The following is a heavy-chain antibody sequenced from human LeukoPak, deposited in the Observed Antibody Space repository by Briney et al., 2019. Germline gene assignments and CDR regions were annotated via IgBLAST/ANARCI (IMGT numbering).Heavy chain of an antibody. D-gene: IGHD2-15*01. CDR1: GGSISSYY. CDR2: IYYSGST. V-gene: IGHV4-39*01. Sequence: SETLSLTCTVSGGSISSYYWGWIHQPPGKGLEWIGSIYYSGSTYYNPSLKSRVTISVDTSKNQSSLKLISVTAADTAVYCWAGRHRVVFHFDLWGEGTLVAVSS. J-gene: IGHJ4*02. CDR3: AGRHRVVFHFDL.